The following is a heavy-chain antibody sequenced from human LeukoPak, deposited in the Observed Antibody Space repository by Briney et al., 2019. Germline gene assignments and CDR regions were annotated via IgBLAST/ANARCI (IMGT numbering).Heavy chain of an antibody. D-gene: IGHD2-8*02. CDR1: GFTFSDYG. J-gene: IGHJ4*02. V-gene: IGHV3-30*18. CDR3: VKDRRGTWSFDY. Sequence: GGSLRLSCAASGFTFSDYGMHWVRQAPGRGLEWVVLISGDTSNKYYADSVKGRFTISRDTSKNTVYLQMDSLRADDTAVYYCVKDRRGTWSFDYWGQGTLVTVSS. CDR2: ISGDTSNK.